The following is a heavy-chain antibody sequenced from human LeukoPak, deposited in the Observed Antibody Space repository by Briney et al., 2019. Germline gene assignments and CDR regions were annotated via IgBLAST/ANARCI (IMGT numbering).Heavy chain of an antibody. CDR2: ISSSGSTI. CDR3: ARSSAMATTGFDY. D-gene: IGHD5-18*01. CDR1: GFTFSSYE. V-gene: IGHV3-48*03. Sequence: PGGSLRLSCAASGFTFSSYEMNWVRQAPGKGLEWVSYISSSGSTIYYADSVKGRFTISRDNAKNSLYLQMNSLRAEDTAVYYCARSSAMATTGFDYWGQGTLVTVSS. J-gene: IGHJ4*02.